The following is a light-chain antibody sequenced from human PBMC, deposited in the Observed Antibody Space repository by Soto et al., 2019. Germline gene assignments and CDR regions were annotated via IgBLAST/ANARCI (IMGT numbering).Light chain of an antibody. V-gene: IGLV2-14*01. CDR1: SSDIGGYDY. CDR3: CSYTRTSNHYF. J-gene: IGLJ1*01. CDR2: EVR. Sequence: QAGLAQPASVAGSPGQSITISGTGTSSDIGGYDYVSWYQQRPGKAPKLMIYEVRYRPSGVSNRFSGSKSGNTASLTISGLQAEDEADYYCCSYTRTSNHYFFGSGTKVTVL.